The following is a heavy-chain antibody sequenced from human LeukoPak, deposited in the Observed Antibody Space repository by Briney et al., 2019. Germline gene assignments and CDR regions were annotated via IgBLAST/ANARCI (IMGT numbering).Heavy chain of an antibody. CDR1: GFTFSSYA. D-gene: IGHD3-9*01. CDR2: ISYDGSNK. J-gene: IGHJ4*02. Sequence: GRSLRLSCAASGFTFSSYAMHWVRQAPGKGLEWVAVISYDGSNKYYADSVKGRLTISRDNSKNTLYLQMNSLRAEDTAVYYCARDPYDTLTGSKGYFDYWGQGTLVTVSS. CDR3: ARDPYDTLTGSKGYFDY. V-gene: IGHV3-30*04.